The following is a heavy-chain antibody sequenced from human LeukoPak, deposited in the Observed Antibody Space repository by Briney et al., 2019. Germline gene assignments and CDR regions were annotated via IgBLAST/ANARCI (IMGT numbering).Heavy chain of an antibody. J-gene: IGHJ6*02. V-gene: IGHV3-30*02. CDR2: IRYDGSNK. CDR1: GFTFSSYG. D-gene: IGHD2-2*01. Sequence: GGSLRLSCAASGFTFSSYGMHWVRQAPGKGLEWVAFIRYDGSNKYYADSVKGRFTISRDNSKNTLYLQMNSLRAEDTALYYCARSAYQRLATHHFYYGMDVWGQGTTVTVSS. CDR3: ARSAYQRLATHHFYYGMDV.